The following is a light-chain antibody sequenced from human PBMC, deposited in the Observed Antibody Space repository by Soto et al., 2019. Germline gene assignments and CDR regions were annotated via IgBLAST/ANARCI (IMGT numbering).Light chain of an antibody. CDR1: SSDVGGYNY. CDR3: SSYTSIFYV. V-gene: IGLV2-14*01. J-gene: IGLJ1*01. CDR2: DVT. Sequence: QSVLTQPASVSGSPGQSITISCTGTSSDVGGYNYVSWYQQHPGKAPKLMIYDVTNRPSGVSNRFSGSKSGNTASLTISGLQAEDEGDYYCSSYTSIFYVFGTGTKVTVL.